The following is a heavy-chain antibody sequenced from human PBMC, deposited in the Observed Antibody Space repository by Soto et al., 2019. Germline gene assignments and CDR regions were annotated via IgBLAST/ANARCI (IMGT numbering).Heavy chain of an antibody. CDR1: GYTFTGYY. J-gene: IGHJ6*02. CDR2: INPNSGGT. D-gene: IGHD3-9*01. CDR3: ASARGILTPSGMDV. V-gene: IGHV1-2*04. Sequence: ASVKVSCKASGYTFTGYYMHWVRQAPGQGLEWMGWINPNSGGTNYAQKFQGWVTMTRDTSISTAYMELSRLRSDDTVVYYCASARGILTPSGMDVWGQGTTVTVSS.